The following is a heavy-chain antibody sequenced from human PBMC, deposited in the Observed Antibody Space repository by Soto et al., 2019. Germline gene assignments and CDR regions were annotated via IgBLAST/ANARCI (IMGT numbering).Heavy chain of an antibody. V-gene: IGHV1-18*01. CDR2: INPYNGNT. D-gene: IGHD1-26*01. CDR3: ARDAAVGLFDY. CDR1: GYTFTSYG. Sequence: QVQLVQSGAEVKKPGASVKVSCKASGYTFTSYGISWVRQAPGQGLEWMGWINPYNGNTKYAQKRQGRVTMTTDTSTSPAYMELRSLRSDDTAVYYCARDAAVGLFDYWGQGTLVTVSS. J-gene: IGHJ4*02.